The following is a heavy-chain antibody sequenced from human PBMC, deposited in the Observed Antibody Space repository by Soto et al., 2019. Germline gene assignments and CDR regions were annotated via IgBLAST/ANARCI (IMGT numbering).Heavy chain of an antibody. V-gene: IGHV3-11*05. Sequence: QVQLVESGGGLVKPGGSLRLSCAASGFTFSDYYMSWIRQAPGKGLEWVSYITSTSSYTNYADSVKGRFTISRDNAKNSLYLQMNSLTAEDTAVYYCARDIAAAGHFDYWGQGTLVTVSS. CDR1: GFTFSDYY. CDR3: ARDIAAAGHFDY. CDR2: ITSTSSYT. D-gene: IGHD6-13*01. J-gene: IGHJ4*02.